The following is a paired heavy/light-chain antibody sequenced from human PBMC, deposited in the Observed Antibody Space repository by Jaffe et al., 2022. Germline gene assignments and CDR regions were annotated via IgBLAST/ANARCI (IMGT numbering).Heavy chain of an antibody. CDR3: ARDHIVVVPAAKSSLWHPHIRANWFDP. CDR1: GGSISSSNW. D-gene: IGHD2-2*01. CDR2: IYHSGST. Sequence: QVQLQESGPGLVKPSGTLSLTCAVSGGSISSSNWWSWVRQPPGKGLEWIGEIYHSGSTNYNPSLKSRVTISVDKSKNQFSLKLSSVTAADTAVYYCARDHIVVVPAAKSSLWHPHIRANWFDPWGQGTLVTVSS. V-gene: IGHV4-4*02. J-gene: IGHJ5*02.
Light chain of an antibody. CDR1: QSVSSY. Sequence: EIVLTQSPATLSLSPGERATLSCRASQSVSSYLAWYQQKPGQAPRLLIYDASNRATGIPARFSGSGSGTDFTLTISSLEPEDFAVYYCQQRSNWPITFGQGTRLEIK. J-gene: IGKJ5*01. CDR2: DAS. CDR3: QQRSNWPIT. V-gene: IGKV3-11*01.